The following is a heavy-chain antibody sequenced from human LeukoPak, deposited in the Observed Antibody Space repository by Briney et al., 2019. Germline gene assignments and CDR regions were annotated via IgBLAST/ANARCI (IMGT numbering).Heavy chain of an antibody. D-gene: IGHD4-17*01. V-gene: IGHV3-23*01. Sequence: PGGSLRLSCAASGFTFSSYAMSWVRLAPGKGLEWVSAISGSGGSTYYADSVKGRFTISRDNSKNTLYPQMNSLRAEDTAVYYCAKNRHSGDYAGDYWGQGTLVTVSS. CDR1: GFTFSSYA. J-gene: IGHJ4*02. CDR2: ISGSGGST. CDR3: AKNRHSGDYAGDY.